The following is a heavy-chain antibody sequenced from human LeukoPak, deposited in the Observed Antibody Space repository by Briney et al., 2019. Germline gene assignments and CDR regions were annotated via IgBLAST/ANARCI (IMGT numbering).Heavy chain of an antibody. Sequence: GASVKVSCKASGGTFSSYAISWVRQAPGQGLEWMGRIIPILGIANYAQKFQGRVTITADKSASTAYMELSSLRSDDTAVYYCARGVWFGDQKAGNWFDPWGQGTLVTVSS. CDR1: GGTFSSYA. CDR3: ARGVWFGDQKAGNWFDP. D-gene: IGHD3-10*01. J-gene: IGHJ5*02. CDR2: IIPILGIA. V-gene: IGHV1-69*04.